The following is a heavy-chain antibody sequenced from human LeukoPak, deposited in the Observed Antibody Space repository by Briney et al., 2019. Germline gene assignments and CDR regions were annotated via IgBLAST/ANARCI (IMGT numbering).Heavy chain of an antibody. J-gene: IGHJ6*03. CDR1: GFTFSSDA. Sequence: GGSLRLSCAASGFTFSSDAMSWVRQAPGEGLEWVSAISTNGGSTYFADSVKGRFTISRDNSKSTLFLQMNSLRAEDTAVYYCAKDAAGSYYNPSYNYYYYLDVWGKGTTVTVSS. D-gene: IGHD3-10*01. CDR2: ISTNGGST. CDR3: AKDAAGSYYNPSYNYYYYLDV. V-gene: IGHV3-23*01.